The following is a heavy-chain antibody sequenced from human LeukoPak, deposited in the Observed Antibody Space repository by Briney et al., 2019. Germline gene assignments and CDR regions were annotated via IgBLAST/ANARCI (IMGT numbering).Heavy chain of an antibody. V-gene: IGHV4-34*01. J-gene: IGHJ5*02. CDR3: ARGPVVVPAAMRVRWFDP. CDR2: INHSGST. CDR1: GGSFSGYY. D-gene: IGHD2-2*01. Sequence: SGTLSLTCAVYGGSFSGYYWSWIRQPPGKGLEWIGEINHSGSTNYNPSLKSRVTISVDTSKNQFSLKLSSVTAADTAVYYCARGPVVVPAAMRVRWFDPWGQGTLVTVSS.